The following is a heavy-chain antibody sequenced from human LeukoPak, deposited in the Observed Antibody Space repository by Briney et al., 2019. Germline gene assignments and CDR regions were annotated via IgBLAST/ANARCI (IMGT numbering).Heavy chain of an antibody. D-gene: IGHD1-14*01. Sequence: GASVKVSCKASGYTYTSYGISWVRQAPGQGLEWMGWISGYKGNTNYAQKLQGRVTMTTDTSTSTAYMELRSLRSDDTAVYYCARGPDHLYYFDYWGQGTLVTVSS. CDR2: ISGYKGNT. J-gene: IGHJ4*02. CDR1: GYTYTSYG. CDR3: ARGPDHLYYFDY. V-gene: IGHV1-18*01.